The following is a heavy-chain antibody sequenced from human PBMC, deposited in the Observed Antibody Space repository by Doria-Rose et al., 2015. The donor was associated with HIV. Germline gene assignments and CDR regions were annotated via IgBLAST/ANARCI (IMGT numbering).Heavy chain of an antibody. CDR2: ISSTSAYI. D-gene: IGHD3-10*01. CDR3: ATGVTLDY. V-gene: IGHV3-21*01. J-gene: IGHJ4*02. Sequence: VQLVQSGGGLVRPGGSLRLSCATSGFTFSSHRINWVRQAPGKGLEWVYSISSTSAYINYADSVRGRFTISRDNARDSLYLQMGSLRAEDTAIYYCATGVTLDYWGQGTLVTVSS. CDR1: GFTFSSHR.